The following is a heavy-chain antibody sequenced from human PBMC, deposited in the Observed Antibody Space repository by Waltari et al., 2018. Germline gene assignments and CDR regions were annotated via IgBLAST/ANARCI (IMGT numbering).Heavy chain of an antibody. V-gene: IGHV4-39*02. Sequence: QLQLQESGPGLVKSSETLSLTCTVSGGSISSSGYYWGWIRQPPGKGLEWIGTIDYSGNTYSNPSLKSRVTISVDTSKRQFSLKLNSVTAADTAVYYCVRDFGDHRTDYWGQGTLVTVSS. CDR3: VRDFGDHRTDY. J-gene: IGHJ4*02. CDR1: GGSISSSGYY. CDR2: IDYSGNT. D-gene: IGHD4-17*01.